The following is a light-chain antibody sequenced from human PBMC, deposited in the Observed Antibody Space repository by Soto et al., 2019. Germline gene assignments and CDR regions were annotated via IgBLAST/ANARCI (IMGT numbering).Light chain of an antibody. CDR1: SSDVGSYNL. CDR3: CSYAGSSTLYV. Sequence: QSVLTQPASVSGSPGQSITISCTGTSSDVGSYNLVSWYQQHPGKAPKLMIYEVSKRPSGVSNRFSGSKSGNMASLTISGLQAEDVADYYCCSYAGSSTLYVFGTGTKVTVL. J-gene: IGLJ1*01. V-gene: IGLV2-23*02. CDR2: EVS.